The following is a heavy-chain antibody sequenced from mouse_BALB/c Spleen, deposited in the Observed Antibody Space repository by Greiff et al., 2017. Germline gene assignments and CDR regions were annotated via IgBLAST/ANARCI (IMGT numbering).Heavy chain of an antibody. D-gene: IGHD2-10*02. V-gene: IGHV5-4*02. J-gene: IGHJ3*01. CDR2: ISDGGSYT. CDR1: GFTFSDYY. Sequence: EVQLVESGGGLVKPGGSLKLSCAASGFTFSDYYMYWVRQTPEKRLEWVATISDGGSYTYYPDSVKGRFTISRDNAKNNLYLQMSSLKSEDTAMYYCARQGYGNYPFAYWGQGTLVTVSA. CDR3: ARQGYGNYPFAY.